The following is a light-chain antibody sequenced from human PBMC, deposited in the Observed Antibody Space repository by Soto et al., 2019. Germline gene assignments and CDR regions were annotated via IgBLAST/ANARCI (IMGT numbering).Light chain of an antibody. Sequence: EIVMTQSPTILSVSPGERATLSCRASQSVSSSYLAWYQQKPGQAPRLLIYGASSRATGIPDRFSGSGSGTDFTLTITRLAREDFAVYYCQQYGNSPKTFGQGTKVDIK. CDR1: QSVSSSY. V-gene: IGKV3-20*01. CDR3: QQYGNSPKT. CDR2: GAS. J-gene: IGKJ1*01.